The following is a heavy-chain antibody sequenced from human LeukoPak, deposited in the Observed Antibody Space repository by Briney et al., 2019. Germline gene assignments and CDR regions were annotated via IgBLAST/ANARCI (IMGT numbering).Heavy chain of an antibody. D-gene: IGHD6-19*01. Sequence: AGRSLRLSCAASGFTFSSYAMHWVRQAPGKGLEWVAVISYDGSNKYYADSVKGRFTISRDNSRNTLDIEMNSLRPEDTAVYYCAKTSQYSSGWFDYWGQGTLVTVSS. CDR1: GFTFSSYA. CDR3: AKTSQYSSGWFDY. V-gene: IGHV3-30*04. J-gene: IGHJ4*02. CDR2: ISYDGSNK.